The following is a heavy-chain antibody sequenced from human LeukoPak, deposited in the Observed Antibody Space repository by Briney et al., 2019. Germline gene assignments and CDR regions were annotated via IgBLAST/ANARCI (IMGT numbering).Heavy chain of an antibody. V-gene: IGHV1-2*02. D-gene: IGHD6-13*01. Sequence: ASVKVSCKASGYTFTGYYMHWVRQAPGQGLEWMGWINPNSGGTSYAQKFQGRVTMTWDTSISTVYMELSRLLSDDTAVYCCARGKYSPAGRLIDYWGQGTLVTVSS. CDR2: INPNSGGT. J-gene: IGHJ4*02. CDR3: ARGKYSPAGRLIDY. CDR1: GYTFTGYY.